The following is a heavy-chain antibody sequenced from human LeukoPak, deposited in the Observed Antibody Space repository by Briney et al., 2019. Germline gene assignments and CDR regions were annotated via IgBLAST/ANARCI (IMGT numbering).Heavy chain of an antibody. V-gene: IGHV3-53*01. D-gene: IGHD1-26*01. CDR2: IYSGGST. Sequence: PGGSLRLSCAASGFTVSSTYMSWVRQAPGKGLEWVSVIYSGGSTYYADSVKARFTISRDNSKNTLYLQMNSLRAEDTAVYYCARDQRGTYYSHFDYWGQGTLVTVSS. CDR1: GFTVSSTY. CDR3: ARDQRGTYYSHFDY. J-gene: IGHJ4*02.